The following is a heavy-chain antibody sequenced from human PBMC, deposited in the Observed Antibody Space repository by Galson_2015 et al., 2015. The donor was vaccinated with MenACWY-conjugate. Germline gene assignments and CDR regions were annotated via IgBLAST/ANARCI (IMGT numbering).Heavy chain of an antibody. J-gene: IGHJ4*02. CDR2: ISGSGGST. Sequence: SLRLSCAASGFTFSSYAMSWVRQAPGKGLEWVSAISGSGGSTYYADAVKGRFTISRDNSKNTLYLQMNSLTVEDTAVYYCAREDYCSGGSCYFYDSWGQGTLVTVSS. CDR1: GFTFSSYA. CDR3: AREDYCSGGSCYFYDS. D-gene: IGHD2-15*01. V-gene: IGHV3-23*01.